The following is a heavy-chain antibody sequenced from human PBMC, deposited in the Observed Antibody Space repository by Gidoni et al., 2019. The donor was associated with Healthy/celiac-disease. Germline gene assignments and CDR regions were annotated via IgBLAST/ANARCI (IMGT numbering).Heavy chain of an antibody. V-gene: IGHV3-15*01. CDR3: TTCGGDCPGFDY. CDR1: GFTFSNAW. D-gene: IGHD2-21*02. Sequence: EVQLVESGGGLVKPGGSLSLSCAASGFTFSNAWMSWVRQSPGKGLEWVGRIKSKTDGGTTDYAAPVKGRFTISRDDSKNTLYLQMNSLKTEDTAVYYCTTCGGDCPGFDYWGQGTLVTVSS. J-gene: IGHJ4*02. CDR2: IKSKTDGGTT.